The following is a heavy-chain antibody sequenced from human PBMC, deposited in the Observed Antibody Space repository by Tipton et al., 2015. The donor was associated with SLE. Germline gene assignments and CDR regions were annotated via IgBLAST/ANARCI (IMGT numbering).Heavy chain of an antibody. CDR2: IYYTGST. V-gene: IGHV4-59*01. CDR3: ARTEWYQSFDY. D-gene: IGHD2-2*01. CDR1: GGSINNYY. Sequence: TLSLTCTVSGGSINNYYWSWIRQPPGKGLEWIGYIYYTGSTHYNPSLKTRVTISVDTSKSQFSLNLRSVTAADTAVYYCARTEWYQSFDYWGQGTLVTVSS. J-gene: IGHJ4*02.